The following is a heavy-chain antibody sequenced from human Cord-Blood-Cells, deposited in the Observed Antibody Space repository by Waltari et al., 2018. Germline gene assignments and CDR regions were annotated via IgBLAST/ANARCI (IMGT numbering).Heavy chain of an antibody. CDR2: IRGSGGST. J-gene: IGHJ6*03. CDR3: AKGEGSGSYYYYYYYMDV. CDR1: GFTFRSYA. V-gene: IGHV3-23*04. D-gene: IGHD3-10*01. Sequence: EVQLVESGGGLVQPGGSLRLSCAASGFTFRSYAMSWVRPAPGKGLEWVSAIRGSGGSTYYADSVKGRLTISRDNSKNTLYLQMNSLRAEDTAVYYCAKGEGSGSYYYYYYYMDVWGKGTTVTVSS.